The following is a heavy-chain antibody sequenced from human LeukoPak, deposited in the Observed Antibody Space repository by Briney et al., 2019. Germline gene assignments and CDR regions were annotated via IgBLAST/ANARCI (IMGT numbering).Heavy chain of an antibody. Sequence: PGGSLRLSCAASGFTFSTFGMNWVRQAPGKGLDWVSYISPSGSTIYFTDSVKGRFTNSRDNAKNSLYLQMTSLRAEDTAVYYCARSPIAAAGTAFDSWGQGTLVTVSS. D-gene: IGHD6-13*01. CDR3: ARSPIAAAGTAFDS. CDR1: GFTFSTFG. V-gene: IGHV3-48*01. J-gene: IGHJ4*02. CDR2: ISPSGSTI.